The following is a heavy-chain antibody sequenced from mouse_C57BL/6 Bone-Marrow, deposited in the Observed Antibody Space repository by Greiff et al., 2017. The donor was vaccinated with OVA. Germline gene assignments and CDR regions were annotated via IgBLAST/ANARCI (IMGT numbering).Heavy chain of an antibody. CDR2: IDPEDGET. V-gene: IGHV14-2*01. D-gene: IGHD1-1*01. CDR1: GFNIKDYY. Sequence: VQLQQSGAELVKPGASVTLSCTASGFNIKDYYMHWVKQRTEQGLEWIGRIDPEDGETKYAPKFEGKATITADTSSNTAYLQLSSLTSEDTAVYYCAIPYHFIPGGFAYWGQGTLVTVSA. CDR3: AIPYHFIPGGFAY. J-gene: IGHJ3*01.